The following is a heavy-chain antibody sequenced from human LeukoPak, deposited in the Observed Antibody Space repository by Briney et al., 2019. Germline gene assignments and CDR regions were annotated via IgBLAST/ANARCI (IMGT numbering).Heavy chain of an antibody. V-gene: IGHV4-31*03. Sequence: SQTLSLTCTVSGGSISSGGYYWSWIRQHPGKGLEWIGYIYYSGSTYYNPSLKSRVTISVDTSKNQFSLKLSSVTAADTAVYYCARGRGYYGSGSYLYFDYWGQETLVTVSS. J-gene: IGHJ4*02. CDR3: ARGRGYYGSGSYLYFDY. CDR1: GGSISSGGYY. D-gene: IGHD3-10*01. CDR2: IYYSGST.